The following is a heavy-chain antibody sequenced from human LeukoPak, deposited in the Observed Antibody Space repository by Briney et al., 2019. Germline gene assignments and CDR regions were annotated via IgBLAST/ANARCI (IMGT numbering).Heavy chain of an antibody. CDR1: GYSISSGYY. V-gene: IGHV4-38-2*02. CDR2: IYHTGST. Sequence: PSETLSLTCTVSGYSISSGYYWAWLRQTPGKGLEWIGNIYHTGSTYYNPSLKSRVTISVDTSRNQFSLRLSSVTAADTAMYYCAKSGGYGLIDYWGQGTLVTVSS. CDR3: AKSGGYGLIDY. D-gene: IGHD1-26*01. J-gene: IGHJ4*02.